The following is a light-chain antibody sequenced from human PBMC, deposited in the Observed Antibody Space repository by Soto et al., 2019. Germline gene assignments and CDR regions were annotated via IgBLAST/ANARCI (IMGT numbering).Light chain of an antibody. Sequence: SQMTQSPSSLSASVGDRVAITSRASQSISSYLNWYQQKPGKAPKLLIYAASSLQSGVPSRFSGSGSGTDFTLTISSLQPEDFATYYCQQSYSTLITFGQGTRLEIK. CDR3: QQSYSTLIT. J-gene: IGKJ5*01. CDR2: AAS. V-gene: IGKV1-39*01. CDR1: QSISSY.